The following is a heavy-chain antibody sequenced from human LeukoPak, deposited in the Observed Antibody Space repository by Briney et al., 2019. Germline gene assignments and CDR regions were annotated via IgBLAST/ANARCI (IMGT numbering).Heavy chain of an antibody. J-gene: IGHJ4*02. CDR1: GGTFSSYA. D-gene: IGHD4-17*01. Sequence: SVKVSCKASGGTFSSYAISWVRQAPGQGLKWMGGIIPIFGTANYAQKFQGRVTITADESTSTAYMELSSLRSEDTAVYYCARGGGAVTTFDYWGQGTLVTVSS. V-gene: IGHV1-69*13. CDR3: ARGGGAVTTFDY. CDR2: IIPIFGTA.